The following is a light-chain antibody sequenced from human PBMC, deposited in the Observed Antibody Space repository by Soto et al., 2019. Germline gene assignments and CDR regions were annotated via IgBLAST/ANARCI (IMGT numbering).Light chain of an antibody. CDR3: CSYAGSNNLV. CDR1: SSVVGSYNY. CDR2: EVS. Sequence: QSVLTQPPSASGSPGQSVTISCTGTSSVVGSYNYVSWYQQYPGKAPKLMIYEVSKRPSGVPDRFSGSKSGNTASLTVSGLQTEDEADYYCCSYAGSNNLVFGGGTKLTVL. J-gene: IGLJ2*01. V-gene: IGLV2-8*01.